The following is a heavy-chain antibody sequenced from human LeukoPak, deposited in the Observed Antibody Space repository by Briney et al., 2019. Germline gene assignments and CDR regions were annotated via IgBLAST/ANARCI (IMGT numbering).Heavy chain of an antibody. D-gene: IGHD3-10*01. J-gene: IGHJ4*02. Sequence: PSETLSLTCAVYGGSFSGYYWSWIRQPPGKGLEWIGEINHSGSTNYNPSLKSRVTISVDTSKNQFSLKLSSVTAADTAVYYCARGRPGLGWFGELPRLDYWGQGTLVTVSS. CDR1: GGSFSGYY. CDR2: INHSGST. V-gene: IGHV4-34*01. CDR3: ARGRPGLGWFGELPRLDY.